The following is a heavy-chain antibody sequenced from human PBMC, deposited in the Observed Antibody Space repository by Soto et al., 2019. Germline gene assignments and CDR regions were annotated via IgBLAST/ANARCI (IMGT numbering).Heavy chain of an antibody. CDR1: GFTFSSYA. V-gene: IGHV3-23*01. CDR2: ISGSGGST. D-gene: IGHD3-22*01. Sequence: GSLRLSCAASGFTFSSYALSWVRQAPGKGLEWVSAISGSGGSTYYADSVKGRFTISRDNSKNTLYLQMNSLRAEDTAVYYCAKTRITMIVVVITGFDYWGQGTLVTVSS. J-gene: IGHJ4*02. CDR3: AKTRITMIVVVITGFDY.